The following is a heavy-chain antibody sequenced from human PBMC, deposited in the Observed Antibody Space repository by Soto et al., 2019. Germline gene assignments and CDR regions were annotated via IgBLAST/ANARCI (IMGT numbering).Heavy chain of an antibody. D-gene: IGHD3-22*01. J-gene: IGHJ4*02. CDR3: ARDGDYYDSSGYYYGYFDY. CDR2: ISSSSSYI. Sequence: EVQLVESGGGLVKPGGSLRLSCAASGFTFSSYSMNWVRQAPGKGLEWVSSISSSSSYIYYADSVKGRFTISRDNAKNSLYLQMNSLRADDTAVYYCARDGDYYDSSGYYYGYFDYWGQGTLVTVSS. V-gene: IGHV3-21*01. CDR1: GFTFSSYS.